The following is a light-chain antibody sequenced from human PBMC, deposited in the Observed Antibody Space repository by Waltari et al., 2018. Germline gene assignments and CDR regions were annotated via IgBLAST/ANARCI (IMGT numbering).Light chain of an antibody. CDR3: AAWDDSLHGPV. CDR1: SSNIGRNV. V-gene: IGLV1-44*01. Sequence: QSVLTQPPSASGTPGQRVTISCSGSSSNIGRNVANWYQQLPGTAPKVLIYRNNQRPSGVPDRFSGSKSGTSAALAISGLQSEDDGDYYCAAWDDSLHGPVFGAGTKVTVL. CDR2: RNN. J-gene: IGLJ3*02.